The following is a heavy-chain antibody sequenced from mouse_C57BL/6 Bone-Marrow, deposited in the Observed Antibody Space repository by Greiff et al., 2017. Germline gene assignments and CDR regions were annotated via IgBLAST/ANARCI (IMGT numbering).Heavy chain of an antibody. CDR1: GYTFTSYG. V-gene: IGHV1-81*01. CDR3: AYYRGYYAMDD. CDR2: IYPRSGNT. D-gene: IGHD1-1*01. Sequence: QVHVKQSGAELARPGASVKLSCKASGYTFTSYGISWVKQRTGQGLEWIGEIYPRSGNTYYNEKFKGKATLTADKSSSTAYMELRSLTSEDSAVYFCAYYRGYYAMDDWGQGASVTVSS. J-gene: IGHJ4*01.